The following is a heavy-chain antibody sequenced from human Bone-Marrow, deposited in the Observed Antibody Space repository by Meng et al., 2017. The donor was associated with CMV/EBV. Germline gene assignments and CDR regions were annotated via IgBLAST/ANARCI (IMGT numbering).Heavy chain of an antibody. V-gene: IGHV3-48*01. Sequence: GESLKISCAASGFTFSSYWMSWVRQAPGKGLEWVSYISSSGSTIYYADSVKGRFTISRDNPKNTLYLQMNSLRAEDTAVYYCARRIDDRIVVVPGSYGMDVWGQGTTVTVSS. CDR1: GFTFSSYW. CDR2: ISSSGSTI. D-gene: IGHD2-2*01. CDR3: ARRIDDRIVVVPGSYGMDV. J-gene: IGHJ6*02.